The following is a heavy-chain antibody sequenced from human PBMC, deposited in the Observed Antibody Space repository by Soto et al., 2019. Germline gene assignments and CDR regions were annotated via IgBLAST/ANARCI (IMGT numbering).Heavy chain of an antibody. CDR1: GYTFTGYY. Sequence: GASVKVSCKASGYTFTGYYMHWVRQAPGQGLEWMGWINPNSGGTNYAQKFQGWVTMTRDTSISTAYMELSRLRSDDTAVYYCARGVKKLGLDNYNVMDVGAQGPPVT. CDR3: ARGVKKLGLDNYNVMDV. CDR2: INPNSGGT. J-gene: IGHJ6*02. D-gene: IGHD5-18*01. V-gene: IGHV1-2*04.